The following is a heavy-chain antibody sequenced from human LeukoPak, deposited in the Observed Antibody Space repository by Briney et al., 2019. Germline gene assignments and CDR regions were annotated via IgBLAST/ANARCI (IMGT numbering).Heavy chain of an antibody. J-gene: IGHJ5*02. CDR2: ISSSGNT. Sequence: GGSLRLSCTASGLSFSDYSMNWVRQAPGKGLEWVSSISSSGNTNYADSVKGRFTISRDNSKNTLYLQMNSLRAEDTAIYYCAKGPYSGFSWGQGTLVTVSS. D-gene: IGHD1-26*01. V-gene: IGHV3-23*01. CDR1: GLSFSDYS. CDR3: AKGPYSGFS.